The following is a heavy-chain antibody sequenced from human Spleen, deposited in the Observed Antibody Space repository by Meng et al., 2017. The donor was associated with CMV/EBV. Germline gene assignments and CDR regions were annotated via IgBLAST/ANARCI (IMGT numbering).Heavy chain of an antibody. CDR2: ISYDGSRA. CDR1: FTFRSYS. V-gene: IGHV3-30*04. CDR3: ANVRARYSSAFYSWLDY. Sequence: FTFRSYSIHCVRQAPGTGLEWVAIISYDGSRAYYTDSVKGLFTISSDNFKNTLYFQMNSLRPDDTAIYYCANVRARYSSAFYSWLDYWGQGTLVTVSS. J-gene: IGHJ4*02. D-gene: IGHD6-6*01.